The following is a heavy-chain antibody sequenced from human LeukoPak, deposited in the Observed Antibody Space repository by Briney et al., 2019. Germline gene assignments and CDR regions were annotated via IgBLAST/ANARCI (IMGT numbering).Heavy chain of an antibody. CDR1: GGSISSSNW. D-gene: IGHD3-3*01. CDR3: ARDPVLRFLEWLPVYGMDV. J-gene: IGHJ6*02. V-gene: IGHV4-4*02. CDR2: IYHSGST. Sequence: SETLSLTCAVSGGSISSSNWWSWVGQPPGKGLEWIGEIYHSGSTNYNPSLKSRVTISVDKSKNQFSLKLSSVTAADTAVYYCARDPVLRFLEWLPVYGMDVWGQGTTVTVSS.